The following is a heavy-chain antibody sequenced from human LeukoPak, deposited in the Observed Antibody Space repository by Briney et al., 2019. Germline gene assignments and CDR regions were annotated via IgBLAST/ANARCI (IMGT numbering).Heavy chain of an antibody. CDR2: IYSSGSL. Sequence: SASLSPTCEVAGGSSDIYCWSLIRQPAGRGLGCVGRIYSSGSLDYNPSLKSRLTVSIDTSKNQFSLKLTSVTAADTAVYYCARGSGHSDTYPLDYWGQGTRVTVSS. D-gene: IGHD5-18*01. V-gene: IGHV4-4*07. CDR1: GGSSDIYC. J-gene: IGHJ4*02. CDR3: ARGSGHSDTYPLDY.